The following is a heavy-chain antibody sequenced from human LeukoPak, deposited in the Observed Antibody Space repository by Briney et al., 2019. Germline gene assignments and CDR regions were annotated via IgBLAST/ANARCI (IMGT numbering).Heavy chain of an antibody. J-gene: IGHJ4*02. V-gene: IGHV3-30*04. CDR3: ARARITMVRGVIRSPIDY. D-gene: IGHD3-10*01. CDR1: GFTFSSYA. CDR2: ISYDGSNK. Sequence: PGGSLRLSCAASGFTFSSYAMHWVRQAPGEGLEWVAVISYDGSNKYYADSVKGRFTISRDNSQNTLYLQMNSLRAEDTAVYYCARARITMVRGVIRSPIDYWGQGTLVTVSS.